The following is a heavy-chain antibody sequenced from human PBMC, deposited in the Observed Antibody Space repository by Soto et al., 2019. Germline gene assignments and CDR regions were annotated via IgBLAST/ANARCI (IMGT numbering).Heavy chain of an antibody. CDR1: RFTFSKYW. CDR3: ARAAYGGDGLDV. Sequence: DVQLVESGGGLVQPGGSLRLSCAAYRFTFSKYWMTWVRQAPGKGLEWVANIKQDGSEETHVDSVRGRFTISRDNAKNSLYLQMSNLRGEDTGVYYCARAAYGGDGLDVWGQGTTVTVS. CDR2: IKQDGSEE. D-gene: IGHD2-21*01. J-gene: IGHJ6*02. V-gene: IGHV3-7*04.